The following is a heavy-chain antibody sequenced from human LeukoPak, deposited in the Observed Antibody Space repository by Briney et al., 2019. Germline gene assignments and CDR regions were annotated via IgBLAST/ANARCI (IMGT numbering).Heavy chain of an antibody. CDR2: IYYSGST. D-gene: IGHD4-17*01. Sequence: SETLSLTCTVSGGSISGSSYYWGWIRQPPGKGLEWIGSIYYSGSTYYNPSLKSRVIISVDTSKNQFSLKLSSVTAADTAVYYCTREYGDDNWFDPWGQGTLVTVSS. V-gene: IGHV4-39*07. J-gene: IGHJ5*02. CDR1: GGSISGSSYY. CDR3: TREYGDDNWFDP.